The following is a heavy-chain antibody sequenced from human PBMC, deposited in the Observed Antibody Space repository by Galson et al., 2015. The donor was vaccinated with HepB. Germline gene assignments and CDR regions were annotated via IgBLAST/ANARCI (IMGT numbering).Heavy chain of an antibody. CDR1: GYTFTSYD. CDR3: ERGASSHNWFDP. CDR2: MNPNSGKT. Sequence: SVKVSCKASGYTFTSYDINWVRQATGQGLEWMGWMNPNSGKTGYAQKFQGRVTMTRNTSISTAYMELSSLRSEDTAVYYCERGASSHNWFDPWGQGTLITVSS. J-gene: IGHJ5*02. V-gene: IGHV1-8*02. D-gene: IGHD2-2*01.